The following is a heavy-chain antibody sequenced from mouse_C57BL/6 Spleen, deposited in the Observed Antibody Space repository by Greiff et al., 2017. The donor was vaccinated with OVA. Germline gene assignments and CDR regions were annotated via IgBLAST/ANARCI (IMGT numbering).Heavy chain of an antibody. J-gene: IGHJ1*03. CDR2: IYPGDGDT. Sequence: VQLQQSGPELVKPGASVKISCKASGYAFSSSWMNWVKQRPGKGLEWIGRIYPGDGDTNYNGKFKGKATLTADKSSSTAYMQLSSLTSEDSAVYFCARREGWYFDVWGTGTTVTVSS. V-gene: IGHV1-82*01. CDR1: GYAFSSSW. CDR3: ARREGWYFDV.